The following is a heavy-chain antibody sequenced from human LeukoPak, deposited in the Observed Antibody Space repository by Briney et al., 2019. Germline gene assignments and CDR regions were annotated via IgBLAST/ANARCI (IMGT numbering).Heavy chain of an antibody. V-gene: IGHV4/OR15-8*02. J-gene: IGHJ4*02. CDR2: ISLAGQT. Sequence: SETLSLTCGVSGGSISGINWWSWVRQPPGQGLEWIGEISLAGQTNYNPSLNGRVTMSLDKSGNQLSLHLTSVTAADTATYFCSRESGPFCPFGYWGQGTLVIVSS. CDR3: SRESGPFCPFGY. CDR1: GGSISGINW. D-gene: IGHD1-26*01.